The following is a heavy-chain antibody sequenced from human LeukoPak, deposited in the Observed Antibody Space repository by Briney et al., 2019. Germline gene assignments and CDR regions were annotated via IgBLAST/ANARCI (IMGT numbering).Heavy chain of an antibody. CDR1: GGSIRSYY. D-gene: IGHD5-18*01. J-gene: IGHJ4*02. CDR2: IYYTGTT. V-gene: IGHV4-59*08. CDR3: ARQDPVDTAMNSFDY. Sequence: SETLSLTCTVSGGSIRSYYWSWVRQPRGKGLEWIGYIYYTGTTNYNPSLRSRVTISVDTSKNQFSLRLSSVTAADTAVYYCARQDPVDTAMNSFDYWGQGTLVTVSS.